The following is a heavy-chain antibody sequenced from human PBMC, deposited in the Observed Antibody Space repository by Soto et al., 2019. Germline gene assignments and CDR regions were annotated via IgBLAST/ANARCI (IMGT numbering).Heavy chain of an antibody. V-gene: IGHV1-58*01. CDR3: AAETKLRFLEWLSPYYYYGMDV. Sequence: SVKVSCKASGFTFTSSAVQWVRQARGQRLEWIGWIVVGSGNTNYAQKFQERVTITRDMSTSTAYMELSSLRSEDTAVYYCAAETKLRFLEWLSPYYYYGMDVWGQGTTVTVSS. CDR1: GFTFTSSA. J-gene: IGHJ6*02. D-gene: IGHD3-3*01. CDR2: IVVGSGNT.